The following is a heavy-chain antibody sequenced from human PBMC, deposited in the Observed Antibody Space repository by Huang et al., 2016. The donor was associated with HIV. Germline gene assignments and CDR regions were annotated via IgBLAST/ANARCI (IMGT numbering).Heavy chain of an antibody. CDR3: ARHWGVIAAAVDY. J-gene: IGHJ4*02. D-gene: IGHD6-13*01. V-gene: IGHV4-39*01. CDR1: GGSISSSSYY. Sequence: QLQLQESGPGLVKPSETLSLTCTVSGGSISSSSYYWGWIRQPPGKGLEWIGSIYYSGGTSYNPSLKSVVTISVDTSKNQFSLKLSSVTAADTAVYYCARHWGVIAAAVDYWGQGTLVTVSS. CDR2: IYYSGGT.